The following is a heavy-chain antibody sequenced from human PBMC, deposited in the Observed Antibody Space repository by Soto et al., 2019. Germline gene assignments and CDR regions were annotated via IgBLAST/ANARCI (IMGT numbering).Heavy chain of an antibody. CDR1: GFSLSTGGMR. D-gene: IGHD1-20*01. CDR2: IDWDDDK. Sequence: CPTLVNPTQTLTLTCTFSGFSLSTGGMRVSWIRQPPGKALEWLARIDWDDDKFYSTSLKTRLTISKDTSKNQMVLTMTNMDPVDTDRYYCARIPVTGDAFDIWGQGTMVTVSS. J-gene: IGHJ3*02. CDR3: ARIPVTGDAFDI. V-gene: IGHV2-70*04.